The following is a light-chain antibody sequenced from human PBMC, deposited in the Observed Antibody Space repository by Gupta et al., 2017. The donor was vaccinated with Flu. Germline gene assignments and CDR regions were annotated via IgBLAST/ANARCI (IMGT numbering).Light chain of an antibody. Sequence: EIVLTQSPGTLSLSPGERATLSCRAGQSVSSSYLAWYQQKPGQAPRLLNYGASSRATGIPDRFSGSGSGTDFTLTISRLEPEDFAVYYCQHYGSSPQTFGQGTKVEIK. CDR2: GAS. CDR3: QHYGSSPQT. CDR1: QSVSSSY. J-gene: IGKJ1*01. V-gene: IGKV3-20*01.